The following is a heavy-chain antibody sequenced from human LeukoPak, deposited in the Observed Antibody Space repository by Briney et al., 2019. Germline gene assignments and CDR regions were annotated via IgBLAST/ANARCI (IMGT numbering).Heavy chain of an antibody. CDR3: AHVPASPSIWVGPFDY. CDR2: IYWNDDK. J-gene: IGHJ4*02. Sequence: SGPTLVKPTQTLTLTCTFSGFSLSTSGVGVGWIRQPPGKALEWLALIYWNDDKRYSPSLKSRLTITKDTSKNQVVLTMTNMDPVDTATYYCAHVPASPSIWVGPFDYWGQGTLVTVSS. CDR1: GFSLSTSGVG. D-gene: IGHD1-26*01. V-gene: IGHV2-5*01.